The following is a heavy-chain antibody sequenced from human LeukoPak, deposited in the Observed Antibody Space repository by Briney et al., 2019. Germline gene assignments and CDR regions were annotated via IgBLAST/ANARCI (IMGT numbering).Heavy chain of an antibody. CDR2: FDPEDGET. J-gene: IGHJ3*02. CDR3: AATQDYYDSSGHAFDI. Sequence: ASVKVSCKVSGYTLTVLSMHWVRQAPGKGLEWMGGFDPEDGETIYAQKFQGRVTMTEDTSTDTAYMELSSLRSEDTAVYYCAATQDYYDSSGHAFDIWGQGTMVTVSS. D-gene: IGHD3-22*01. V-gene: IGHV1-24*01. CDR1: GYTLTVLS.